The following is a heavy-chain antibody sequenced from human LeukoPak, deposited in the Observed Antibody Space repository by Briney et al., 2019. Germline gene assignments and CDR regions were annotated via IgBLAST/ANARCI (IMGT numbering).Heavy chain of an antibody. CDR1: GYTFTGYY. Sequence: ASVKLSCTASGYTFTGYYMHWVRQAPGQGLEWMGWINPNSGGTNYAQKLEGRVTMTRDTSISTAYMELSRLRSDDTAVYYCARDKGIAGSNWFDPWGQGTLVPVSS. D-gene: IGHD6-13*01. J-gene: IGHJ5*02. V-gene: IGHV1-2*02. CDR2: INPNSGGT. CDR3: ARDKGIAGSNWFDP.